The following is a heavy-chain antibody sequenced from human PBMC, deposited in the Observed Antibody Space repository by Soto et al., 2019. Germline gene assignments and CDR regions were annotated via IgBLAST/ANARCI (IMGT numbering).Heavy chain of an antibody. CDR2: IYYSGST. V-gene: IGHV4-61*01. CDR1: GGSVSSGSYY. J-gene: IGHJ6*02. CDR3: ARGLGDSIYYGMDV. Sequence: SETLSVTCTFSGGSVSSGSYYWSWIRPPPGKGLEWIGYIYYSGSTNYNPSLKSRVTISVDTSKNQFSLKLSSVTAADTAVYYCARGLGDSIYYGMDVWGQGNTVTVSS. D-gene: IGHD6-13*01.